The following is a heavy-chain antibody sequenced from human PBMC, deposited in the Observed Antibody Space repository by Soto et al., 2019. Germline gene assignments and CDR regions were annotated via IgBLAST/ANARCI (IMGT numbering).Heavy chain of an antibody. CDR3: ARARGWLVRARKGGYFDY. CDR1: GGSISSSSYY. V-gene: IGHV4-39*01. CDR2: IYYSGST. D-gene: IGHD6-19*01. J-gene: IGHJ4*02. Sequence: PSETLSLTCTVSGGSISSSSYYWGWIRQPPGKGLEWIGSIYYSGSTYYNPSLKSRVTISVDTSKNQFSLKLSSVTAADTAVYYCARARGWLVRARKGGYFDYWGQGTLVTVSS.